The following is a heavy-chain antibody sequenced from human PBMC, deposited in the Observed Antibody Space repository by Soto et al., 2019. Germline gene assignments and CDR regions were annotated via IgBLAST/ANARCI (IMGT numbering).Heavy chain of an antibody. CDR3: ANSVIVEVVTASSFDY. CDR1: GFSLSTSGVG. V-gene: IGHV2-5*02. J-gene: IGHJ4*02. CDR2: IYWDDDK. D-gene: IGHD2-21*02. Sequence: QITLKESGPTLVKPTQTLTLTCTFSGFSLSTSGVGVGWIRQPPGKALEWLALIYWDDDKRYSPSLKSRLTITXXTXKXXAVLTKPNMDPADTATYYCANSVIVEVVTASSFDYWGQGTLVTVSS.